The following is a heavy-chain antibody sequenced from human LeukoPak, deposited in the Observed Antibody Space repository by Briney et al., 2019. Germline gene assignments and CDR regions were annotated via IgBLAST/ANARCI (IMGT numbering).Heavy chain of an antibody. CDR2: INHSGST. CDR1: GGSISSSSYY. D-gene: IGHD6-13*01. V-gene: IGHV4-39*07. Sequence: SETLSLTCSVSGGSISSSSYYWGWIRQPPGKGLEWIGEINHSGSTNYNPSLKSRVTISVDTSKNQFSLKLSSVTAADTAVYYCARGRLESAGTQGGIWFDPWGQGTRVTVS. J-gene: IGHJ5*02. CDR3: ARGRLESAGTQGGIWFDP.